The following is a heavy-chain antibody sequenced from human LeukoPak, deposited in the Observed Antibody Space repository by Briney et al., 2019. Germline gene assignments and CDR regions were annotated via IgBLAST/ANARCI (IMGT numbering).Heavy chain of an antibody. CDR1: GGSFSGYY. CDR2: ITHSGST. Sequence: SETLSLTCPVYGGSFSGYYWIRQPPGKGLEWIGEITHSGSTNYNPSLKSRVTMSVDTSRNQFSLNLSSVTAADTAMYYCARHRYYYDSSGYPFDYWGQGTLVTVSS. CDR3: ARHRYYYDSSGYPFDY. V-gene: IGHV4-34*01. J-gene: IGHJ4*02. D-gene: IGHD3-22*01.